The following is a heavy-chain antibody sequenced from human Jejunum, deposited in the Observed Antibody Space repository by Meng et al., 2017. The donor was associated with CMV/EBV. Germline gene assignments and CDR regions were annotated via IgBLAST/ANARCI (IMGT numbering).Heavy chain of an antibody. Sequence: AFTFSDFNMDWVRQAPGKGLEWISSISSDSTYTSYADSVKGQFTISRDNAKTSLYLQLNTLRAEDTAVYYCAREGRFSHHGASDTWGRGTTVTVSS. J-gene: IGHJ3*02. V-gene: IGHV3-21*01. CDR2: ISSDSTYT. CDR1: AFTFSDFN. D-gene: IGHD1-14*01. CDR3: AREGRFSHHGASDT.